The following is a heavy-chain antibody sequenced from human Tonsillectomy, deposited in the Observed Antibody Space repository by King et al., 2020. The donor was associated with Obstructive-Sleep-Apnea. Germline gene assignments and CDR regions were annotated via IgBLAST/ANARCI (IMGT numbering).Heavy chain of an antibody. J-gene: IGHJ2*01. V-gene: IGHV4-30-2*01. CDR1: GGSISSGGYS. CDR2: IYHSGST. D-gene: IGHD3-10*01. CDR3: ARARLGVRGVIIPRDR. Sequence: QLQESGSGLVKPSQTLSLTCAVSGGSISSGGYSWSWIRQPPGKGLECIGYIYHSGSTYYNPSLNTRFTISVDRSKNQFSLKLSSVTAADKAVYYCARARLGVRGVIIPRDRWGRGTLVTVSS.